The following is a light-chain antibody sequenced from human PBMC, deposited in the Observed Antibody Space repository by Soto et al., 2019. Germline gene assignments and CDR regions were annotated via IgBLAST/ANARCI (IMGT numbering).Light chain of an antibody. V-gene: IGKV3-20*01. J-gene: IGKJ1*01. CDR2: DTS. CDR3: KQYGSSGT. CDR1: QSVGGSS. Sequence: VLTQSPGTLSLSPGDSATVSCRGSQSVGGSSLAWYQQRPGQAPRLLIYDTSKRATGIQDRFSGSGSGTEFTLTIRRLEPEDFAVYYCKQYGSSGTFGQGTKVDIK.